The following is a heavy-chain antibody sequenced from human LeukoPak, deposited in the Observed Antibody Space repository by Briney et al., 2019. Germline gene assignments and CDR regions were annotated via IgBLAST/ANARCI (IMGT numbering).Heavy chain of an antibody. J-gene: IGHJ5*02. CDR2: ISYSGTN. D-gene: IGHD7-27*01. Sequence: SETLSLTCTVSGGSVSSRIYYWGWLRQPPGKGLEWIGSISYSGTNYNNPSLKSRVSISIDTSNNQFSVKLTSVTAADTAMYYCASLGTLRSWGQGTLVTVSS. CDR3: ASLGTLRS. CDR1: GGSVSSRIYY. V-gene: IGHV4-39*01.